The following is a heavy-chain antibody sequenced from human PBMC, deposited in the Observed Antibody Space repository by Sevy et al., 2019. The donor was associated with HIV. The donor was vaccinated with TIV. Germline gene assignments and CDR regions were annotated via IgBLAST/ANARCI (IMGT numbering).Heavy chain of an antibody. CDR2: IYYSGST. J-gene: IGHJ2*01. D-gene: IGHD6-13*01. CDR3: ARHAVYSSSWFGLYWYFDL. CDR1: GGSISSSSYY. Sequence: SETLSLTCTVSGGSISSSSYYWGWIRQPPGKGLEWIGSIYYSGSTYYNPSLKSRVTISVDTSKNQFSLKLSSVTAADTAVYYCARHAVYSSSWFGLYWYFDLWGRRTLVTVSS. V-gene: IGHV4-39*01.